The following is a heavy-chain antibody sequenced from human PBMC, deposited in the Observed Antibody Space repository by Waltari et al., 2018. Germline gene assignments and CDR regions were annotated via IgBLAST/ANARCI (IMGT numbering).Heavy chain of an antibody. Sequence: QVQLVQSGAEVKKPGSSVKVSCKASGGTFSSYAISWVRQAPGQGLGWMGGIKPVLGTTSYAQKFQDRVTLIADDSSSTVYMELSSLKSDDTAVYYCARDRHFSDGGAYYESGLWGRGTLVTVSS. J-gene: IGHJ2*01. CDR3: ARDRHFSDGGAYYESGL. CDR2: IKPVLGTT. CDR1: GGTFSSYA. D-gene: IGHD2-21*01. V-gene: IGHV1-69*13.